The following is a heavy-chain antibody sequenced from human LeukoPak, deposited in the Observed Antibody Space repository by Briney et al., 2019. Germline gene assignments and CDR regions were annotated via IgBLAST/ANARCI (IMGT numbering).Heavy chain of an antibody. CDR3: ARDLLPYYYYYMDV. Sequence: GGALRLSCAASGFIFSSYCLMWVRQAPGKGLEWVATINEDENEKFYVDSVKGRFTISRDNAKNSLYLQMNSLRAEDTAVYYCARDLLPYYYYYMDVWGKGTTVTVSS. V-gene: IGHV3-7*01. CDR2: INEDENEK. CDR1: GFIFSSYC. J-gene: IGHJ6*03.